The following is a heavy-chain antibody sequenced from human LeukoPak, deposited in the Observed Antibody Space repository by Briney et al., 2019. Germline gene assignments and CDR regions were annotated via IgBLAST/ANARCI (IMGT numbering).Heavy chain of an antibody. CDR1: GGSISSYY. J-gene: IGHJ4*02. V-gene: IGHV4-59*04. CDR2: IYHSGST. Sequence: TSETLSLTCTVSGGSISSYYWSWIRQPPGKGLEWIGSIYHSGSTYYNPSLKSRVTISVDTSKNQFSLKLSSVTAADTAVYYCAGYIVVVPAARTIQPFDYWGQGTLVTVSS. CDR3: AGYIVVVPAARTIQPFDY. D-gene: IGHD2-2*01.